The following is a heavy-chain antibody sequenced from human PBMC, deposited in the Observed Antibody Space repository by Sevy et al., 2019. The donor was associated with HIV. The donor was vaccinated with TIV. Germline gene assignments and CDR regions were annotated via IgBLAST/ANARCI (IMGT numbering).Heavy chain of an antibody. V-gene: IGHV1-8*01. CDR3: ARDPSGNYLTPHYRDYYGLDV. CDR1: GYTFSSHD. J-gene: IGHJ6*02. D-gene: IGHD1-7*01. Sequence: ASVKVSCKTSGYTFSSHDINWVRQAPGQGLEWMGWMNPNNGNTGYVQKFQDRVTMTRDSLIATAYMELGGLTSDDTAVYYCARDPSGNYLTPHYRDYYGLDVWGQGTAVTVSS. CDR2: MNPNNGNT.